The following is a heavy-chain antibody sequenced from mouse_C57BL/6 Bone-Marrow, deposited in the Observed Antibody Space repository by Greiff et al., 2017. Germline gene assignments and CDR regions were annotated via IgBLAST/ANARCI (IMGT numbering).Heavy chain of an antibody. Sequence: QVTLKESGPGILQPSQTLSLTCSFSGFSLSTFGMGVGWIRQPSGMGLEWLAHIWWDDDKYYNPALKSRLTISKDTSKTQVFLKIANVDTADTATYYCARSHYYYGSNDFDYWGQGTTLTVSS. CDR3: ARSHYYYGSNDFDY. CDR1: GFSLSTFGMG. J-gene: IGHJ2*01. V-gene: IGHV8-8*01. CDR2: IWWDDDK. D-gene: IGHD1-1*01.